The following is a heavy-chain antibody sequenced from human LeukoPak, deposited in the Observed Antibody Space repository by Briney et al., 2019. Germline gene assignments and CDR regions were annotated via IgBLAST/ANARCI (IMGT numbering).Heavy chain of an antibody. J-gene: IGHJ4*02. Sequence: GRSLRLSCAASGFTFSSYGMHWVRQAPGKGLEWVAVISYDGSNKYYADSVKGRFTISRDNSKNTLYLQMNSLRAEDTAVYYCAKQTHSYDSSGQQPHAFDYWGQGTLVTVSS. CDR3: AKQTHSYDSSGQQPHAFDY. V-gene: IGHV3-30*18. D-gene: IGHD3-22*01. CDR2: ISYDGSNK. CDR1: GFTFSSYG.